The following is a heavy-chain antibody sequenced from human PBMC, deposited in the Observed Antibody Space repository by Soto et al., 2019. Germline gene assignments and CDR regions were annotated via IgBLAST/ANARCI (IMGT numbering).Heavy chain of an antibody. J-gene: IGHJ3*02. CDR1: GFTFSSYW. CDR3: ASIKKWELTAFDI. Sequence: GESLKISCAASGFTFSSYWMSWVRQAPGKGLEWVANIKQDGSEKYYVDSVKGRFTISRDNAKNSLYLQMNSLRAEDTAVYYCASIKKWELTAFDIWGQGTMVTVSS. D-gene: IGHD1-26*01. V-gene: IGHV3-7*01. CDR2: IKQDGSEK.